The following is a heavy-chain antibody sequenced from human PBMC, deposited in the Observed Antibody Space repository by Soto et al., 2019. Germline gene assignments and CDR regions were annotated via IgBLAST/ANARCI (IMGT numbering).Heavy chain of an antibody. D-gene: IGHD4-17*01. CDR3: ARAESGGATVLSIWFDP. V-gene: IGHV4-31*03. Sequence: SETLSLTCTVSDDSISRGCYYSNCIRQHPAKGLEWIGYIYYSGSTYYIPSLKSRVTISVDTSKNQFSLKLSSVTAADTAVYYCARAESGGATVLSIWFDPWGQGTLVTVSS. CDR1: DDSISRGCYY. CDR2: IYYSGST. J-gene: IGHJ5*02.